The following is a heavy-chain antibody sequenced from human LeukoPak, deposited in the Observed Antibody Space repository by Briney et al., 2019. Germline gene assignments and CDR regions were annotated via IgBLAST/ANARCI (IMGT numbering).Heavy chain of an antibody. J-gene: IGHJ4*02. CDR3: AREPPESYYFDN. Sequence: ASVKVPCKQSGYTFSGYYVHWVRQAPGQGLEWMGIIKVSGGRTEYAQKFQGRVTGTKDMSTSTVYMELNNLRSEDTAVYYCAREPPESYYFDNCGQGTLVTVSS. CDR1: GYTFSGYY. V-gene: IGHV1-46*01. CDR2: IKVSGGRT.